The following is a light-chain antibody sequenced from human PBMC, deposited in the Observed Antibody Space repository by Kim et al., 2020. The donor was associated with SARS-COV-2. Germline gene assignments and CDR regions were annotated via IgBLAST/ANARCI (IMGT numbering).Light chain of an antibody. Sequence: SPGERAARPCRSSQTINNRLGWYQQKPGQAPRLLIYDATTRATGIPARFIGSGSETDFTLTINGLQSEDFAVYYCQQSNNWPPLTFGQGTKVDIK. CDR2: DAT. J-gene: IGKJ1*01. CDR1: QTINNR. V-gene: IGKV3-15*01. CDR3: QQSNNWPPLT.